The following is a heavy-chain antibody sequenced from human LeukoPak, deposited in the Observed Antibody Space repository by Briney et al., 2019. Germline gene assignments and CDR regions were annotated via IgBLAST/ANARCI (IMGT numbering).Heavy chain of an antibody. J-gene: IGHJ4*02. CDR2: IDYSGST. CDR3: ARGFYSPHY. CDR1: GVSISNYY. D-gene: IGHD4-11*01. Sequence: PSETLSLTCTVSGVSISNYYWSWIRQPPGKGLEWIGYIDYSGSTKNPSLKSRVTISVDTSKNQFSLKLSSVTAADTAVYYCARGFYSPHYWGQGTLVSVSS. V-gene: IGHV4-59*08.